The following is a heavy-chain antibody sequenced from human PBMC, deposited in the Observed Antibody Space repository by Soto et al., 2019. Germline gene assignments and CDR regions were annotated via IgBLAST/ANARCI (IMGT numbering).Heavy chain of an antibody. CDR1: VLTFGNYS. Sequence: GGTLRLTCTASVLTFGNYSLNWVRQAPGKGLEWVGLIRNQTYSEKKQYAPSLNGRFTISRDDSNSNAYLLMGGLQVDDSAVYYFTCAESPGMSYFLDSWGQGVLVTVSS. J-gene: IGHJ5*01. D-gene: IGHD3-3*01. CDR3: TCAESPGMSYFLDS. CDR2: IRNQTYSEKK. V-gene: IGHV3-49*04.